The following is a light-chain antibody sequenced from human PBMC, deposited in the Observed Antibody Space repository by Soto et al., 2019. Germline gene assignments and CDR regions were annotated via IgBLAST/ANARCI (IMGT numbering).Light chain of an antibody. CDR1: QSVSSN. Sequence: EILMTQSPATLSVSPGERATLSCRASQSVSSNLAWYQQKPGQAPRLLIYGASTRGTGIPARFSGSGSGTEFTLTISSLQSEDFAVDYCQQYNIWPPLTFGGGTKVEIK. CDR2: GAS. V-gene: IGKV3-15*01. CDR3: QQYNIWPPLT. J-gene: IGKJ4*01.